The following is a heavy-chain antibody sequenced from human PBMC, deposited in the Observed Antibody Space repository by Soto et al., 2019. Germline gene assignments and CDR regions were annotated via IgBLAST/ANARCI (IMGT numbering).Heavy chain of an antibody. J-gene: IGHJ6*03. CDR2: ISSSGSTI. Sequence: QVQLVESGGGLVKPGGSLRLSCAASGFTFSDYYMSWIRQAPGKGLEWVSYISSSGSTIYYADSVKGRFTISRDNAKNSQYLQINRLRAEDTAVYYCARAVAAAGYYYYYYYYMDVWGKGTTVTVSS. V-gene: IGHV3-11*01. D-gene: IGHD6-13*01. CDR1: GFTFSDYY. CDR3: ARAVAAAGYYYYYYYYMDV.